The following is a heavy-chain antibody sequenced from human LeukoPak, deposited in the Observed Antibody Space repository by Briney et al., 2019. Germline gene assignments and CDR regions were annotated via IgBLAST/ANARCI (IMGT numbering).Heavy chain of an antibody. CDR1: GGSISSGGYY. V-gene: IGHV4-31*03. CDR3: AREVLIGDLTGDY. CDR2: IYYSGST. D-gene: IGHD4-17*01. J-gene: IGHJ4*02. Sequence: PSETLSLTCTVSGGSISSGGYYWSWIRQHPGKGLEWIGYIYYSGSTYYNPSLKSRVTISVDTSKNQFSLKLSSVTAADTAVYYCAREVLIGDLTGDYWGQGTLVTVSS.